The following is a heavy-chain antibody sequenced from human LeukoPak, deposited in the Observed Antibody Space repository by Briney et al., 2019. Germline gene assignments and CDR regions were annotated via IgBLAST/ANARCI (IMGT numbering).Heavy chain of an antibody. D-gene: IGHD2-15*01. CDR1: GFTFSSYE. CDR3: ARDLVAAHQEGWFDP. J-gene: IGHJ5*02. Sequence: GGSLRLSCAASGFTFSSYEMNWVRQAPGKGLEWVSYISSSGSTIYYADSVKGRLTISRDNAKNSLYLQMNSLRAEDTAVYYCARDLVAAHQEGWFDPWGQGTLVTVSS. CDR2: ISSSGSTI. V-gene: IGHV3-48*03.